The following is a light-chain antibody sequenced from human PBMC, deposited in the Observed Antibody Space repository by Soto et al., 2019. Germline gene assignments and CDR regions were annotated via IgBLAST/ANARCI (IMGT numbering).Light chain of an antibody. CDR3: QQRSNWPRGT. Sequence: EIVLTQSPATLSLSPGERATLSCRASQSVSSYLAWYQQQPGQAPRLLIYDAFNRATGIPARFSGSGSGTGFTLTISSLEPEDFAVYYCQQRSNWPRGTFGGGTKVEIK. J-gene: IGKJ4*01. V-gene: IGKV3-11*01. CDR1: QSVSSY. CDR2: DAF.